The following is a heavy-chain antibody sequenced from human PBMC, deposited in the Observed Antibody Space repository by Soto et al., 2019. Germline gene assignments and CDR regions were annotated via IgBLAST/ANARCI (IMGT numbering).Heavy chain of an antibody. Sequence: PGGSLRLSCAASGFIFSSYAMSWVRQAPGKGLEWVSAISGSGGSTYYADSVKGRFTISRDNSKNTLYLQMNSLRAEDTAVYYCAKALDSRGDPYGMEVWAKGPRSPSP. J-gene: IGHJ6*02. CDR1: GFIFSSYA. CDR2: ISGSGGST. CDR3: AKALDSRGDPYGMEV. V-gene: IGHV3-23*01. D-gene: IGHD3-10*01.